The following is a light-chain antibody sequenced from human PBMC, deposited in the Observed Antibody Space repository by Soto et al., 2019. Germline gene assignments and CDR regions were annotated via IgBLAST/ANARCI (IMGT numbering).Light chain of an antibody. CDR1: QSVSSN. CDR2: GAS. CDR3: QQYDNWPIT. J-gene: IGKJ5*01. Sequence: EIVMTQSPATLSVSPGERATLSCRASQSVSSNLAWYQQKPGQAPRLLIYGASTMATGIPGRFSGSRSGTGFTLTITSLQSVAFAVFYCQQYDNWPITFGQGTRLEIK. V-gene: IGKV3-15*01.